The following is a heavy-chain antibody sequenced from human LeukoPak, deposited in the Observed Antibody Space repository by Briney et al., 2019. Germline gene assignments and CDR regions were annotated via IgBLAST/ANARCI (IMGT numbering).Heavy chain of an antibody. J-gene: IGHJ4*02. CDR3: ASRPRVLRFLKGRHGYYFDY. V-gene: IGHV4-39*01. CDR2: IYYSGST. Sequence: SETLSLTCTVSGGSISSSSYYWGWIRQPPGRGLEWIGSIYYSGSTYYNPSLKSRVTISVDTSKNQFPLKLSSVTAADTAVYYCASRPRVLRFLKGRHGYYFDYWGQGTLVTVSS. D-gene: IGHD3-3*01. CDR1: GGSISSSSYY.